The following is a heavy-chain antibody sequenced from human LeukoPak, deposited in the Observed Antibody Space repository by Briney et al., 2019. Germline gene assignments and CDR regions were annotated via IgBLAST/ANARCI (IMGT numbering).Heavy chain of an antibody. CDR3: ARARITSTPGGLDAIDF. D-gene: IGHD2-8*02. J-gene: IGHJ3*01. V-gene: IGHV1-2*02. CDR2: ISPNSGGT. Sequence: ASVKVSCKASGYTFSDYYMHWVRQAPGQGLEWMGWISPNSGGTHFAQKFQGRVTMTRETSITTAYMELSRLISNDTAVYYCARARITSTPGGLDAIDFLGRGTMVTVSS. CDR1: GYTFSDYY.